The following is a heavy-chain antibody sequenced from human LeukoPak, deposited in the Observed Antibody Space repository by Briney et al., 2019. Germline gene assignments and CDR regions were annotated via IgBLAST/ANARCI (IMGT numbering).Heavy chain of an antibody. J-gene: IGHJ5*02. D-gene: IGHD3-3*01. CDR1: GFTFSDYS. Sequence: GGSLRLSCAASGFTFSDYSMNWVRQAPGKGLEWVSYISSSSSTIYYADSVKGRFTISRDNAKNSLYLQMNSLRAEDTAVYYCARERRLYDFWSGYPSWGQGTLVTVSS. CDR2: ISSSSSTI. V-gene: IGHV3-48*01. CDR3: ARERRLYDFWSGYPS.